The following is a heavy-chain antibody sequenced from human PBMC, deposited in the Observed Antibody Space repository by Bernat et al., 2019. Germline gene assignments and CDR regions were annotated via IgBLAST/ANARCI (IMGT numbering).Heavy chain of an antibody. CDR2: IWYDGGNK. Sequence: QVHLVESGGGVVQPGRSLRLSCAASGFTFRSYGMHWVRQAPGKGLEWVAVIWYDGGNKYHADSVKGRFTISRDNSNNTLSLQMNSLRAEDTAVYFCARDHLGCRSFDYWGQGTLVTVSS. CDR3: ARDHLGCRSFDY. CDR1: GFTFRSYG. D-gene: IGHD3/OR15-3a*01. J-gene: IGHJ4*02. V-gene: IGHV3-33*01.